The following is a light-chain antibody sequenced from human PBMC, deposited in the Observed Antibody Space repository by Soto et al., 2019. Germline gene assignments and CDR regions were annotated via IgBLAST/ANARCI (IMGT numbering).Light chain of an antibody. CDR2: GAS. Sequence: EVVLTQSPGTLSLSPGERATLSCRASQSVSTSVGWYQQKPGQAPRLLIYGASNRDTGIPDRFSGSGSGTDFTLTISRLEPEDFAVYYCQQDDRSPRTFGQGTKVEIK. CDR3: QQDDRSPRT. J-gene: IGKJ1*01. CDR1: QSVSTS. V-gene: IGKV3-20*01.